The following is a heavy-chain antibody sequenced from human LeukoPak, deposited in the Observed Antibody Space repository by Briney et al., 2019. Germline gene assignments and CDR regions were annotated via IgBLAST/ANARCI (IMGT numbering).Heavy chain of an antibody. Sequence: PGRSLRLSCAASGFTFSSYSMNWVRQAPGKGLEWVSYISSSSSTIYYADSVKGRFTISRDNAKNSLYLQMNSLRDEDTAVYYCARSNWNYLPEADYWGQGTLVTVSS. CDR2: ISSSSSTI. CDR3: ARSNWNYLPEADY. V-gene: IGHV3-48*02. CDR1: GFTFSSYS. J-gene: IGHJ4*02. D-gene: IGHD1-7*01.